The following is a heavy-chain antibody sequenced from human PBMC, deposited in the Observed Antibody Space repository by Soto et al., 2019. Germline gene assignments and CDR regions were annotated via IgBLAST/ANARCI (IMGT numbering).Heavy chain of an antibody. V-gene: IGHV4-4*08. CDR2: IWSSGST. D-gene: IGHD6-19*01. J-gene: IGHJ4*02. Sequence: QVQLQESGPGLVKPSETMSLTCTVSGVSLSNSYCSWARQPPGKGLEWIGHIWSSGSTHYNPSLRSRVTLSVDTSKNQASLQLSSVTATDTAVYYCAKGGGSYTTGWYNDYWGQGTLVTVSS. CDR3: AKGGGSYTTGWYNDY. CDR1: GVSLSNSY.